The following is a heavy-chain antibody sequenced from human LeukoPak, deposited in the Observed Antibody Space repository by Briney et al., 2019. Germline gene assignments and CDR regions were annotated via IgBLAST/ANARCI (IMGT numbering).Heavy chain of an antibody. CDR3: ARVKNVVVTKKNPRQQKGLYYFDY. CDR2: INHSGST. J-gene: IGHJ4*02. Sequence: KASETLSLTCTVSGGSISSYYWSWIRQPPGKGLEWIGEINHSGSTNYNPSLKSRVTISVDTSKNQFSLKLSSVTAADTAVYYCARVKNVVVTKKNPRQQKGLYYFDYWGQGTLVTVSS. CDR1: GGSISSYY. V-gene: IGHV4-34*01. D-gene: IGHD2-21*02.